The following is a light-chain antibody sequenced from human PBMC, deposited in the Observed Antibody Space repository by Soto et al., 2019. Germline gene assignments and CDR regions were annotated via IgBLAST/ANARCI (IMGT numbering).Light chain of an antibody. CDR2: GAS. CDR1: QSVSSSY. J-gene: IGKJ2*01. V-gene: IGKV3-20*01. Sequence: EIVLTQSPGTLSLSPGERATLSCRASQSVSSSYLAWYQQKPGQAPRLLIYGASSRATGIPDRFSGSGSGTDFTLTISRLEPEDFAVYYCQQANGFPHTFGQGTRLDIK. CDR3: QQANGFPHT.